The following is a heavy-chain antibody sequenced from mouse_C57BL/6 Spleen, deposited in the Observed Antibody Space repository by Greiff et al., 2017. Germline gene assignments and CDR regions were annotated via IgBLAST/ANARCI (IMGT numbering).Heavy chain of an antibody. CDR3: ARHEDAHYGSSHWYFDV. V-gene: IGHV1-62-2*01. CDR1: GYTFTEYT. D-gene: IGHD1-1*01. J-gene: IGHJ1*03. Sequence: QVQLQQSGAELVKPGASVKLSCKASGYTFTEYTIHWVKQRSGQGLEWIGWFYPGSGRIKYNEKFKDKATLTADKSSSTVYMELSRLTSEDSAVYFCARHEDAHYGSSHWYFDVWGTGTTVTVSS. CDR2: FYPGSGRI.